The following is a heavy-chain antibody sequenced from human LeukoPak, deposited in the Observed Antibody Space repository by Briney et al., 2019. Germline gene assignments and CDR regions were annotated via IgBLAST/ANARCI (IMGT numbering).Heavy chain of an antibody. CDR2: IGWNSART. J-gene: IGHJ6*02. CDR3: GKDIAAGGMDV. D-gene: IGHD3-10*01. Sequence: PGGSLRLSCTASGSTFHHGKHWGRPTPGKGPEGVSGIGWNSARTGYADSVRGRFTVSRDNAKNSLYLQMNRLRAEDTSLYYCGKDIAAGGMDVWGQVTTVTVAS. CDR1: GSTFHHG. V-gene: IGHV3-9*01.